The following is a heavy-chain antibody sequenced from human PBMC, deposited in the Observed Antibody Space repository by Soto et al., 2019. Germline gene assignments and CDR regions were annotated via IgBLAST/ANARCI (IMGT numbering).Heavy chain of an antibody. V-gene: IGHV1-2*02. D-gene: IGHD1-26*01. Sequence: ASVKVSCKASGYTFTVYYMHWVRQAPGQGLEWMGWINPKSGGTMYPQKFQGRVTMTWDTSISTAYVALTRLRSDDTAVYYCARDLAKGGGSAGFDYWGQGTLVTVSS. CDR2: INPKSGGT. J-gene: IGHJ4*02. CDR3: ARDLAKGGGSAGFDY. CDR1: GYTFTVYY.